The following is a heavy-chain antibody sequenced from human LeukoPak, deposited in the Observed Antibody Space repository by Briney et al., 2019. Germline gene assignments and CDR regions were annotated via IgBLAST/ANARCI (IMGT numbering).Heavy chain of an antibody. D-gene: IGHD2-21*01. CDR3: ARAARYCGGDCYPQDFDY. Sequence: SVKVSCKASGGTFSSYAISWVRQAPGQGLEWMGGISPIFGTANYAQKFQGRVTITTDESTSTAYMELSSLRSEDTAVYYCARAARYCGGDCYPQDFDYWGQGTLVTVSS. V-gene: IGHV1-69*05. J-gene: IGHJ4*02. CDR2: ISPIFGTA. CDR1: GGTFSSYA.